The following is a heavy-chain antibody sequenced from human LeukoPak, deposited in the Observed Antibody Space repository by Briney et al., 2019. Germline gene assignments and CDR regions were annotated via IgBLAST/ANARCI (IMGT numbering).Heavy chain of an antibody. D-gene: IGHD2-21*02. CDR3: ARTSGDSGGWPSRPLKYNWFDP. V-gene: IGHV1-18*01. CDR1: GYTFTSYG. Sequence: ASVKVSCKASGYTFTSYGISWVRQAPGQGLEWMGWISAYNGNTNYAQKLQGRVTMTTDTSTSTAYMELRSLRSDDTAVYYCARTSGDSGGWPSRPLKYNWFDPWGQGTLVTVSS. CDR2: ISAYNGNT. J-gene: IGHJ5*02.